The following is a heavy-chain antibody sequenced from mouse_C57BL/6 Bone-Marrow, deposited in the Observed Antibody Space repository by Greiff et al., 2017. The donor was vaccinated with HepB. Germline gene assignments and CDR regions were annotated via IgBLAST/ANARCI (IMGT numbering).Heavy chain of an antibody. D-gene: IGHD2-1*01. CDR2: IDPENGDT. CDR3: TTLLSEAWFAY. V-gene: IGHV14-4*01. Sequence: EVQLQQSGAELVRPGASVKLSCTASGFNIKDDYMHWVKQRPEQGLEWIGWIDPENGDTEYASKFQGKATITADTSSNTAYLQLSSLTSEDTAVYYCTTLLSEAWFAYWGQGTLVTVSA. CDR1: GFNIKDDY. J-gene: IGHJ3*01.